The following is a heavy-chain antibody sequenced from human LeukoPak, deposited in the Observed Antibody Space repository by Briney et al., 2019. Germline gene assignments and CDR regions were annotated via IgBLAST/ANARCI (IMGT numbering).Heavy chain of an antibody. CDR3: ARDLPGLSAAGTFDC. CDR2: INSDGLST. D-gene: IGHD6-13*01. V-gene: IGHV3-74*01. J-gene: IGHJ4*02. CDR1: GFTFSSYG. Sequence: GGSLRLSCAASGFTFSSYGMHWVRQTPGKGLVWVSRINSDGLSTSYADSVKGRFTISRDNAKNTLYLQMNSLRAEDTAVYYCARDLPGLSAAGTFDCWGQGTLVTVSS.